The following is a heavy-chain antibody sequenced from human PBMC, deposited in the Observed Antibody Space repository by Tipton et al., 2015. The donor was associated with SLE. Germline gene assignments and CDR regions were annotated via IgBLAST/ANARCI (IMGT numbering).Heavy chain of an antibody. D-gene: IGHD3-3*01. V-gene: IGHV4-59*12. Sequence: TLSLTCTVSGGSISSYYWSWIRQPPGKGLEWIGSIYYSGSTYYNLSLKSRVTISVDTSRNRVSLKLNSVTAADTAVYYCARPHYDFRSGNWSDPWGQGTLVTVSS. CDR2: IYYSGST. J-gene: IGHJ5*02. CDR3: ARPHYDFRSGNWSDP. CDR1: GGSISSYY.